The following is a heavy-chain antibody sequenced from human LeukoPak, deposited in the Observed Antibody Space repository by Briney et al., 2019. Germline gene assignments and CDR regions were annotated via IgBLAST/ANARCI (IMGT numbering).Heavy chain of an antibody. J-gene: IGHJ4*02. D-gene: IGHD1-26*01. CDR1: GYSITSGYY. CDR2: IYYSGST. V-gene: IGHV4-38-2*02. Sequence: SETLSLTCTVSGYSITSGYYWGWIRQPPGKGLEWIGSIYYSGSTYYSPSLKSRVTISVYTSENQFSLKLNSVTAADTAVYYCARDRGSYRFDYWGQGTLVTVSS. CDR3: ARDRGSYRFDY.